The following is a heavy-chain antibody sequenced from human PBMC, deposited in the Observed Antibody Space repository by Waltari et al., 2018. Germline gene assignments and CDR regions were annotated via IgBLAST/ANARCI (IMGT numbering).Heavy chain of an antibody. Sequence: QVQLVESGGGVVQPGGSLRLSCAASGFTFSSDGMHWVRQAPGKGLEWVAVIWYDGSNKYYADSVKGRFTISRDNSKNTLYLQMNSLRAEDTAVYYCAKDTRQENWFDPWGQGTLVTVSS. CDR2: IWYDGSNK. V-gene: IGHV3-33*06. CDR3: AKDTRQENWFDP. CDR1: GFTFSSDG. J-gene: IGHJ5*02.